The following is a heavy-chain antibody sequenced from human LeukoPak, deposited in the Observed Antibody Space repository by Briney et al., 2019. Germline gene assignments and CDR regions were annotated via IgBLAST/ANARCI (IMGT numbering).Heavy chain of an antibody. CDR3: LHPSSGPSAVDY. CDR1: GGTFSSCT. D-gene: IGHD3-22*01. V-gene: IGHV1-69*02. CDR2: IIPILGIA. J-gene: IGHJ4*02. Sequence: SVKVSCKASGGTFSSCTISWVRQAPGQGLEWMGRIIPILGIANYAQKFQGRVTITADKSTSTAYMELSSLRSEDTAVYYCLHPSSGPSAVDYWGQGTLVTVSS.